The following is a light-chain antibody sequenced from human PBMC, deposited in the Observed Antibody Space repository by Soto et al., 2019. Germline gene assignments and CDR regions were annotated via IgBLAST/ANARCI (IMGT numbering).Light chain of an antibody. V-gene: IGLV2-14*01. CDR1: ISDFVVYNY. J-gene: IGLJ1*01. Sequence: QSALTQPASVSGSPGQSITISCTGTISDFVVYNYVSWYQQHPGKAPKLMIYGVSNRPSGVSNRFSGSKSGNTASLTISGLLADDEADYYCSSHTISSALQVFGTGTKLTVL. CDR2: GVS. CDR3: SSHTISSALQV.